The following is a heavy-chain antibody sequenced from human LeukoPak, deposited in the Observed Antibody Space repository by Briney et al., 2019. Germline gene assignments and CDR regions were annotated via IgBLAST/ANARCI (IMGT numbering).Heavy chain of an antibody. Sequence: GGSLRLACAASGVTFSSYAMSWVRQAPGKGLEWVSTISGSGGSTYYADSVKGRYTISRDNSKNTLYLQMTSLRAEDTAGYYCAKDANCGGDRCWRWFDPWGQGTLVTVSS. J-gene: IGHJ5*02. D-gene: IGHD2-21*01. CDR2: ISGSGGST. CDR1: GVTFSSYA. CDR3: AKDANCGGDRCWRWFDP. V-gene: IGHV3-23*01.